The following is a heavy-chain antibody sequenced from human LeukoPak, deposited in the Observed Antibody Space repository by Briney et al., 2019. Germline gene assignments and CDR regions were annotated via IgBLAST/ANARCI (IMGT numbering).Heavy chain of an antibody. CDR2: ISSSSYI. Sequence: PGGSLRLSCAASGFTFSSYSMNWVRQAPGKGLEWVSSISSSSYIYYADSVKGRFTISRDNAKNSLYLQMNSLRAEDTAVYYCARRDGATGAFDIWGQGTMVTVSS. CDR3: ARRDGATGAFDI. CDR1: GFTFSSYS. J-gene: IGHJ3*02. D-gene: IGHD5-12*01. V-gene: IGHV3-21*01.